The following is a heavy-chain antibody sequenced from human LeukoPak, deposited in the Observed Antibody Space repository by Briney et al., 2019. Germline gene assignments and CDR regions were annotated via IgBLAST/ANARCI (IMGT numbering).Heavy chain of an antibody. CDR3: ATDTDAFDI. Sequence: ASVTVSCKVSGYTLTELSMHWVRPAPGKGLEWMGGFDPEDGETIYAQKFQGRVTMTEDTSTDTAYMGLSSLRSEDTAVYYCATDTDAFDIWGQGTMVTVSS. V-gene: IGHV1-24*01. CDR1: GYTLTELS. CDR2: FDPEDGET. J-gene: IGHJ3*02.